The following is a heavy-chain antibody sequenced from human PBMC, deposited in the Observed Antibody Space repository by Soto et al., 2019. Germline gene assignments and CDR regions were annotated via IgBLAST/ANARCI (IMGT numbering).Heavy chain of an antibody. CDR2: TYYRSKWYN. J-gene: IGHJ6*02. CDR1: GDSVSSDSAT. CDR3: ARGHIVGATRGIYYYGMDV. D-gene: IGHD1-26*01. V-gene: IGHV6-1*01. Sequence: PSQTLSLTCAISGDSVSSDSATWNWIRQSPSRGLEWLGRTYYRSKWYNDYAVSVKSRIAITPDTSKNQLSLQLNSVTPEDTAVYYCARGHIVGATRGIYYYGMDVWGQGTTVTVSS.